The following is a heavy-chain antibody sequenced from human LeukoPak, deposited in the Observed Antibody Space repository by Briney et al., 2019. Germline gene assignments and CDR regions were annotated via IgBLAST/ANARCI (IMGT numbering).Heavy chain of an antibody. CDR3: AITYYDILTGYQSGFDY. CDR1: GFTFSSYA. Sequence: PGGSLRLSCAASGFTFSSYAMSWVRQAPGKGLEWVSAISGSGGSTYYADSVKGRFTIPRDNSKNTLYLQMNSLRAEDTAVYYCAITYYDILTGYQSGFDYWGQGTLVTVSS. V-gene: IGHV3-23*01. J-gene: IGHJ4*02. CDR2: ISGSGGST. D-gene: IGHD3-9*01.